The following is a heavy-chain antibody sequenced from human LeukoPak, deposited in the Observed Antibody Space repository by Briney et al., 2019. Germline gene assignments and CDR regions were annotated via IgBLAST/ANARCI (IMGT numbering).Heavy chain of an antibody. CDR2: INHSGST. D-gene: IGHD1-26*01. CDR1: GGSFSGYY. V-gene: IGHV4-34*01. Sequence: SETLSLTCAVYGGSFSGYYWSWIRQPPGKGLEWIGEINHSGSTNYNPSLKSRVTISVDTSKNQFSLKLSSVTAADTAVYYCARHVSGSYYPWGQGTLVTVSS. J-gene: IGHJ5*02. CDR3: ARHVSGSYYP.